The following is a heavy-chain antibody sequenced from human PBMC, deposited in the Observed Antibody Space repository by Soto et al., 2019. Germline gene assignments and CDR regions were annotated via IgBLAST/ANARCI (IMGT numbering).Heavy chain of an antibody. D-gene: IGHD5-18*01. V-gene: IGHV4-59*01. CDR3: ARAGDTAMVTEFDY. CDR2: IYYSGST. J-gene: IGHJ4*02. CDR1: GGSISSYY. Sequence: SETLSLTCTVSGGSISSYYWSWIRQPPGKGLEWIGYIYYSGSTNYNPSLKSRVTISVDTSKNQFSLKLSSVTAADTAVYYCARAGDTAMVTEFDYWGQGTLVTVSS.